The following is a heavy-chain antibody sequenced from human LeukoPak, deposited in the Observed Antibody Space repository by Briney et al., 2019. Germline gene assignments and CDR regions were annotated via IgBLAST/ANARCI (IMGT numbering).Heavy chain of an antibody. V-gene: IGHV3-23*01. CDR2: ISGSGGST. CDR1: GFTFSSYA. Sequence: GGSLRLSCAASGFTFSSYAMSWVRQAPGKGLEWVSAISGSGGSTYYADSVKGRFTISRDTSKNTLYLQMNSLRAEDTAVYYCAKDEQWPHGMYYGMDVWGQGTTVTVS. CDR3: AKDEQWPHGMYYGMDV. J-gene: IGHJ6*02. D-gene: IGHD6-19*01.